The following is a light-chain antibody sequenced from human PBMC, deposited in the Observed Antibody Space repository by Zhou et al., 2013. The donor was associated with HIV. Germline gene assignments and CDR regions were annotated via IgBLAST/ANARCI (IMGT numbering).Light chain of an antibody. CDR2: KAS. J-gene: IGKJ3*01. Sequence: IQMTQSPSTLSASVGDRVTITCRASQSISTWLAWYQQKPGTVPKLLIYKASSLDSGVPSRFSGSGSGTEFTLTISSLQPDDFATYYCQQYNSYLFTFGPGTKVDIK. CDR3: QQYNSYLFT. CDR1: QSISTW. V-gene: IGKV1-5*03.